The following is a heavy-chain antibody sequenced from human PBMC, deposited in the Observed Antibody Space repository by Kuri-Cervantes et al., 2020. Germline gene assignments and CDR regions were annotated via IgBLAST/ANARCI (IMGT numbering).Heavy chain of an antibody. J-gene: IGHJ4*02. CDR3: ASGRAVTDYFDY. CDR2: IYSTGIT. Sequence: SETLSLTCSVSGGSMSPYYWSWIRQPAGKGLEWIGHIYSTGITHYNPSLKSRVTISVDRSKNQFSLRLTSVTAADTAVYYCASGRAVTDYFDYWGQGTLVTVSS. CDR1: GGSMSPYY. D-gene: IGHD4-17*01. V-gene: IGHV4-4*07.